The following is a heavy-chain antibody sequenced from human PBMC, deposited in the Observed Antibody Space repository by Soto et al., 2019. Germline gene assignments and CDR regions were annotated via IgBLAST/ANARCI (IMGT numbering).Heavy chain of an antibody. D-gene: IGHD3-3*01. CDR1: GFTFSSYW. Sequence: RLSCAASGFTFSSYWMSWVRQAPGKGLEWVANIKQDGSEKYYVDSVKGRFTISRDNAKNSLYLQMNSLRAEDTAVYYCARERWSGYYNYYGMDVWGQGTTVTVSS. V-gene: IGHV3-7*01. J-gene: IGHJ6*02. CDR2: IKQDGSEK. CDR3: ARERWSGYYNYYGMDV.